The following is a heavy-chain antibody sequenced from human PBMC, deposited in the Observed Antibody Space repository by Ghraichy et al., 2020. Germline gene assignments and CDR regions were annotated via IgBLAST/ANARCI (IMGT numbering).Heavy chain of an antibody. CDR2: ISGDGVNT. V-gene: IGHV3-43*02. D-gene: IGHD2-15*01. CDR1: GFTFDNHA. J-gene: IGHJ6*02. CDR3: AKGSFCTGWSCYAETGEYYGVDV. Sequence: GESLNISCEVSGFTFDNHAMHWVRQVPGKGLEWVSLISGDGVNTYYGDSVKGRFTISRDNNKNSLFLQMNRLTTEDTALYYCAKGSFCTGWSCYAETGEYYGVDVWGQGTTVTVSS.